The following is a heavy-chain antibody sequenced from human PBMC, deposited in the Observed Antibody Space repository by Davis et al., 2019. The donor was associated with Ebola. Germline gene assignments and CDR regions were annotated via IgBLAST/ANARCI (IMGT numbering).Heavy chain of an antibody. CDR2: IYHSGST. J-gene: IGHJ4*02. V-gene: IGHV4-4*02. CDR1: GGSISSSNW. Sequence: MPSETLSLTCAVSGGSISSSNWWSWVRQPPGKGLEWFGEIYHSGSTNYNPSLKSRVTISVDTSKNQFSLKLSSVTAADTAVYYCARRRSYFDYWGQGTLVTVSS. CDR3: ARRRSYFDY.